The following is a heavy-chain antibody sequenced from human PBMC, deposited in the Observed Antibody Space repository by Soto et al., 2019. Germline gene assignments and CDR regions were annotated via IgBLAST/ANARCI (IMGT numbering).Heavy chain of an antibody. V-gene: IGHV1-18*01. CDR3: GREAGDYDSYFDL. D-gene: IGHD5-12*01. CDR1: GYTFTSHG. J-gene: IGHJ2*01. CDR2: SSPYNGNT. Sequence: QVQLVQSGAEVKEPGASVKVSCKTSGYTFTSHGVYCVRQAPGQGLEWVGWSSPYNGNTNYEQRLQGRVTLTTETSTSKAYMELRSLRSDDTAVYYWGREAGDYDSYFDLWGRGSPITVSS.